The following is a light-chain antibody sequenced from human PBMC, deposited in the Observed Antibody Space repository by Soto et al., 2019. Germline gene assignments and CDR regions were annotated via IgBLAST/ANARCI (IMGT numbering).Light chain of an antibody. J-gene: IGLJ3*02. Sequence: QSVLTQPPSVSGAPGQRVTISCTGSSSNIGAGYGVFWYQQLPGTAPKLLMYNNINRPSGVPDRFSGSKSGTSAALAITGLQPEDEADYYCQSYDSSLSEGVFGGGTKVTVL. CDR2: NNI. CDR3: QSYDSSLSEGV. V-gene: IGLV1-40*01. CDR1: SSNIGAGYG.